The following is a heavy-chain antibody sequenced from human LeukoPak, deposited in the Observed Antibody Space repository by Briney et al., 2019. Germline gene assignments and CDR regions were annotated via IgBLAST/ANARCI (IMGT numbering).Heavy chain of an antibody. Sequence: GSLRLSCAASGFTFSSYSMNWVRQPPGKGLEWTGSIYYSGSSYYNPSLKSRVTISLDTSKNQFSLKLSSVTAADTAVYYCARVPFYYDNSGPDYWGQGTLVTVSS. V-gene: IGHV4-39*07. CDR1: GFTFSSYS. CDR3: ARVPFYYDNSGPDY. CDR2: IYYSGSS. D-gene: IGHD3-22*01. J-gene: IGHJ4*02.